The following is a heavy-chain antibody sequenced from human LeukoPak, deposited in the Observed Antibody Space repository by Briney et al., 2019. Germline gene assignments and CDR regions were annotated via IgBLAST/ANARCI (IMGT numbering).Heavy chain of an antibody. CDR1: GFTFSSYA. V-gene: IGHV3-23*01. CDR3: ANYIQRPPGMDV. CDR2: TARADDVI. D-gene: IGHD2-15*01. Sequence: PGGSLRLSCAASGFTFSSYAMSWVRQAPEKRLEWVAVTARADDVIQYADSVKGRFTISTDNSKNTVYLQMNSLRAEDTALYFCANYIQRPPGMDVWGQGTTVTVSS. J-gene: IGHJ6*02.